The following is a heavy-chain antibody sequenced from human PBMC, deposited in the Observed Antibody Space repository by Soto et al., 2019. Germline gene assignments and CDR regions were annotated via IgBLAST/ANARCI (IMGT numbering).Heavy chain of an antibody. CDR3: AREARYDRGAYHYAGIDY. Sequence: EVQLLESGGGLAQPGGSLRLSCAASGFTFTSYSMNWVRRAPGKGLEWVSAFSAGGDDPTHYADSVKGRFTISRDISKSALFLQMNSLRVEDTARYYCAREARYDRGAYHYAGIDYWGQGTLVTVSS. CDR1: GFTFTSYS. V-gene: IGHV3-23*01. J-gene: IGHJ4*02. CDR2: FSAGGDDPT. D-gene: IGHD3-22*01.